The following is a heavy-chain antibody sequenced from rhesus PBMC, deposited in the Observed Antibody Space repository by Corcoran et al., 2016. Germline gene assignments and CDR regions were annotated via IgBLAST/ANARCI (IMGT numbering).Heavy chain of an antibody. J-gene: IGHJ4*01. Sequence: QVQLQESGPGVVKPSETLSLTCAVSGYSISSSYWSWIRQAPGKGLEWIGYIYGSGSSTNDNPSLKSRVTLSVDTSKNQLSLKLSSVTTADTAVYYCARDRGPGAYWGQGVLVTVSS. V-gene: IGHV4S11*01. D-gene: IGHD3-9*01. CDR2: IYGSGSST. CDR1: GYSISSSY. CDR3: ARDRGPGAY.